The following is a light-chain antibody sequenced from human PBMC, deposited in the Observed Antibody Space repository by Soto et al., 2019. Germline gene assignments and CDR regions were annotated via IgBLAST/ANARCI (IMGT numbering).Light chain of an antibody. V-gene: IGKV3-15*01. CDR3: QQYNSQWT. CDR1: QSVSSK. Sequence: IEMTQSPATLSVSPGERATLSCRASQSVSSKLVWYQQKPGQAPKLLIYGASTRVTGIPARFSGSGSGTEFTLTISSLQPDDFATYYCQQYNSQWTFGQGTKVDIK. J-gene: IGKJ1*01. CDR2: GAS.